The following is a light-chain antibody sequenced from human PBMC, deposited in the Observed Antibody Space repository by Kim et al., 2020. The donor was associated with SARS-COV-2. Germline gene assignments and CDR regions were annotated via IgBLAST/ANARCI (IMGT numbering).Light chain of an antibody. CDR1: QSVSSN. CDR3: QQYKNWPPLT. CDR2: GAS. Sequence: EIVMTQSPATLSVSPGERATLSCRASQSVSSNLAWYQQKPGQAPRLLIYGASTRATGIPARFSGSGSGTEFTLTISSLQSEDFAVYYRQQYKNWPPLTFGGGTKVDIK. J-gene: IGKJ4*01. V-gene: IGKV3-15*01.